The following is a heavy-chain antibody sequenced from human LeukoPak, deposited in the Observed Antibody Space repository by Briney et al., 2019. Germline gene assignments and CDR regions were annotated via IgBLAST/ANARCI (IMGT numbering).Heavy chain of an antibody. CDR3: ATGGGEACSGGSCSTPAY. CDR1: GYTFTSYY. V-gene: IGHV1-2*04. D-gene: IGHD2-15*01. J-gene: IGHJ4*02. CDR2: INPNSGGT. Sequence: GASVKVSCKASGYTFTSYYMHWVRQAPGQGLEWMGWINPNSGGTNYAQKFQGWVTMTRDTSISTAYMELSRLRSDDTAVYYCATGGGEACSGGSCSTPAYWGQGTLVTVSS.